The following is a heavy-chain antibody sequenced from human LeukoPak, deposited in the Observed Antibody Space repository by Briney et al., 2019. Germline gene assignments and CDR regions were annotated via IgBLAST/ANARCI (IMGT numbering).Heavy chain of an antibody. D-gene: IGHD3-10*01. CDR1: GFTFRNYW. Sequence: PGGSVRLLCVASGFTFRNYWMSWVRQTPGKGLEWVGNIKQDGSEENYVDSVKGRFSISRDNAKNSVYLQMNSLRAEDTAVYYCAKEKLWFGDKLGTNWFHPWGRGPLDTVSS. J-gene: IGHJ5*02. V-gene: IGHV3-7*03. CDR3: AKEKLWFGDKLGTNWFHP. CDR2: IKQDGSEE.